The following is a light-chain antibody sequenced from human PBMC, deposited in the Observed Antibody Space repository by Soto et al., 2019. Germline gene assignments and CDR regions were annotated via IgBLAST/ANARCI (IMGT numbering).Light chain of an antibody. CDR2: VAS. CDR1: QSVSSY. CDR3: QHYNNWPLT. Sequence: EIVLTQSPATLSLSPGERATLSCRASQSVSSYLAWYQQKPGQAPRLLIYVASTRATGIPPRFSGSGSGTEFTLTISSLQSEDFAVYYCQHYNNWPLTFGGGAKVDNK. V-gene: IGKV3-15*01. J-gene: IGKJ4*01.